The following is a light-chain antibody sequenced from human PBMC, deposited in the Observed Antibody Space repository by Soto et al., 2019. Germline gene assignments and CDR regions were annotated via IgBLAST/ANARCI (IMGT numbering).Light chain of an antibody. J-gene: IGKJ4*01. CDR2: GAS. V-gene: IGKV3-20*01. CDR3: QQYGSSPLT. Sequence: EIVLTQSPGTLSLSPGERATLSCRASQSVNSSYLAWYQQKAGQPPRLLIYGASTRATGIPDRFIGSGSGTDFTLTISRMEPEDFAVFYCQQYGSSPLTFGGGTKVEIK. CDR1: QSVNSSY.